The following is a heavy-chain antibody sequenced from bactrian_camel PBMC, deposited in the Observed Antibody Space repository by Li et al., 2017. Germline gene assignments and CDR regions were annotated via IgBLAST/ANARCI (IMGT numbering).Heavy chain of an antibody. CDR3: AVRLGKSPGDCTLRPMYNY. CDR1: TSSFTGSGYC. CDR2: IGSDSTT. J-gene: IGHJ4*01. Sequence: VQLVESGGGSVQAGESLRLSCNASTSSFTGSGYCMGWFHQPEDIRARVAVIGSDSTTTYADSVKGRFTISQDNAKNTLYLQMDRLKPEDSGIYYCAVRLGKSPGDCTLRPMYNYWGRGTQVTVS. D-gene: IGHD7*01. V-gene: IGHV3S44*01.